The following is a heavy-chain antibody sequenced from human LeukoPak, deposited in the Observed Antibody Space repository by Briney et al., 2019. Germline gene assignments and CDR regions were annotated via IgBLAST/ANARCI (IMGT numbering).Heavy chain of an antibody. Sequence: PSETLSLTCAVYGGTFSGYYWSWIRQPPGKGLEWIGEINHSGSTNYNPSLKSRVTISVDTSKNQFSLKLSSVTAADTAVYYCARDIGYPDYWGQGTLVTVSS. CDR3: ARDIGYPDY. CDR1: GGTFSGYY. V-gene: IGHV4-34*01. D-gene: IGHD5-18*01. CDR2: INHSGST. J-gene: IGHJ4*02.